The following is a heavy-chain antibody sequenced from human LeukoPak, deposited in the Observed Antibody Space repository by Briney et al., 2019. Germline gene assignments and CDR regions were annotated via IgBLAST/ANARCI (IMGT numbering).Heavy chain of an antibody. J-gene: IGHJ4*02. CDR3: AKGVRFLDWWILDY. Sequence: GGSLRLSCTASGFTFSTFAMGWVRQAPGKGLQWVSGISGSGDTTYYADSVKGRFTISRDNSKNTLYLQMNSLRAEDTAIYYCAKGVRFLDWWILDYWGQGSLVTVSS. D-gene: IGHD3-9*01. CDR2: ISGSGDTT. CDR1: GFTFSTFA. V-gene: IGHV3-23*01.